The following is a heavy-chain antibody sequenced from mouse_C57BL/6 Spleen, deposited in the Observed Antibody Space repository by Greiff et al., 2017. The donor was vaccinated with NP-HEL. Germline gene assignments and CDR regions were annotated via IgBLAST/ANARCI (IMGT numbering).Heavy chain of an antibody. D-gene: IGHD1-1*01. Sequence: VQVVESGPGLVAPSQSLSITCTVSGFSLTSYGVDWVRQSPGKSLEWLGVIWGVGSTNYNSALNSRLSISKDNSKGQVFLKMNSLQTDETAMYYCASLFRGYGGQGTTLTVSS. CDR1: GFSLTSYG. V-gene: IGHV2-6*01. J-gene: IGHJ2*01. CDR2: IWGVGST. CDR3: ASLFRGY.